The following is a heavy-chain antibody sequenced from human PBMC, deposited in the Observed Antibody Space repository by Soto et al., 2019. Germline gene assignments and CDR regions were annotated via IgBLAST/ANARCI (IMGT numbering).Heavy chain of an antibody. CDR1: GGTFSSYA. CDR2: IIPIFGTA. D-gene: IGHD3-3*01. CDR3: ARGGSFGCRYYGFDCMDV. Sequence: GASVKVSCKASGGTFSSYAISWVRQAPGQGLEWMGGIIPIFGTANYAQKFQGRVTITADESTSTAYMELSSLRSEDTAVYYCARGGSFGCRYYGFDCMDVWGQGTTVAVYS. V-gene: IGHV1-69*13. J-gene: IGHJ6*02.